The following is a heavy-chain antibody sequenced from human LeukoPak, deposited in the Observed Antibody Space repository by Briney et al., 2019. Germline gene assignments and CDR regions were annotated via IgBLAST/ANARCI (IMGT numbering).Heavy chain of an antibody. CDR1: GFTFSDSW. J-gene: IGHJ6*02. V-gene: IGHV3-7*01. Sequence: HPGGSLRLSCAASGFTFSDSWMSWVRQAPGKGLDWVANMNQDGSEKDYVDSVKGRFTISRDNARNSLYLQMGSLSAEDTAVSYCATYTHWVAGDVWGQGTTVTVSS. CDR2: MNQDGSEK. CDR3: ATYTHWVAGDV. D-gene: IGHD3-16*01.